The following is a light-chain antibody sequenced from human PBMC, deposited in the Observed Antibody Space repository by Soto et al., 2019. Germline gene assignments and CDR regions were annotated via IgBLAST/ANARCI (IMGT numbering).Light chain of an antibody. Sequence: QMTPSPSSLSASVGETIIITCRASQGIRNDLGWYQQKPGKAPKLLIYAASSLQSGVPSRFSGSGSGTDFTLTISSLQPEDFATYYCLQDYNYPITFGQGTRLEIK. V-gene: IGKV1-6*01. CDR2: AAS. CDR1: QGIRND. J-gene: IGKJ5*01. CDR3: LQDYNYPIT.